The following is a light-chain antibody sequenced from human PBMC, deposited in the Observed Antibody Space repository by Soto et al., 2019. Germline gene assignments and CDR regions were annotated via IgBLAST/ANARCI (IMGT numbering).Light chain of an antibody. CDR1: QSVSSS. V-gene: IGKV3-20*01. CDR3: QKYGSSPIT. J-gene: IGKJ5*01. CDR2: GAS. Sequence: EIVLTQSPGTLSLSPGERATLSCRASQSVSSSLAWYQHKPGQAPRLLIYGASSRATGIPDRFSGSGSGTDFTLTISRLEPEDFAVYYWQKYGSSPITFGQGTRLEIK.